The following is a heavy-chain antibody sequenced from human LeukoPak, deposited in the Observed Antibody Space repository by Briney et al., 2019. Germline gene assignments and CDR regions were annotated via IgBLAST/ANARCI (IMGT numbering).Heavy chain of an antibody. V-gene: IGHV3-30-3*01. Sequence: PGRSLRLSCAASGFTFSTYAMHWVRQAPGKGLEWVAVISYDGGNKYYADSVKGRFTISRDNSKNTLYLQMNSLRYEDTAVYYCARGSLGYCSSGNCESFDYWGQGTLVTVSS. J-gene: IGHJ4*02. CDR3: ARGSLGYCSSGNCESFDY. CDR1: GFTFSTYA. D-gene: IGHD2-15*01. CDR2: ISYDGGNK.